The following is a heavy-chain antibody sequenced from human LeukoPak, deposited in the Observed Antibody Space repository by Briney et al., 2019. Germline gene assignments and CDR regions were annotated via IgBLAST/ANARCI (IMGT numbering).Heavy chain of an antibody. V-gene: IGHV3-30*02. Sequence: GGSLRLSCAASGFNFNNYGMHWVRQAPGKGLEWVAFIRYDGSNKYYADSVKGRFTISRDNSKNTLYLQMNSLRAEDTAVYYCARDQYDYVWGSYRFDAFDIWGQGTMVTVSS. CDR1: GFNFNNYG. CDR3: ARDQYDYVWGSYRFDAFDI. CDR2: IRYDGSNK. J-gene: IGHJ3*02. D-gene: IGHD3-16*02.